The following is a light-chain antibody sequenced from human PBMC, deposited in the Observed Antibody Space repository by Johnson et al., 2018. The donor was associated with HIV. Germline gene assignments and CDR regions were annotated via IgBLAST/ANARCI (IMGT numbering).Light chain of an antibody. CDR3: GTWDSSLSAYV. CDR2: DNN. Sequence: QSVLTQPPSVSAAPGQKVTISCSGSSSNIGNNYVSWYQQLPGTAPKLLIYDNNKRPSGIPDRFSGSKSGTSATLCLTALQTGDEADYYCGTWDSSLSAYVFGTGTKVTVL. J-gene: IGLJ1*01. V-gene: IGLV1-51*01. CDR1: SSNIGNNY.